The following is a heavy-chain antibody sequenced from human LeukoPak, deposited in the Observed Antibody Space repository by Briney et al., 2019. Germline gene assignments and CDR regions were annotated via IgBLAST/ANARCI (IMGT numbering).Heavy chain of an antibody. CDR3: ARGQPGYSSGWLLPSCPHDY. V-gene: IGHV4-34*01. CDR2: INHSGST. J-gene: IGHJ4*02. Sequence: SETLSLTCAVYGGSFSGYYWSWIRQPPGKGLEWIGEINHSGSTNYNPSLKSRVTISVDTSKNQFSLKLSSVTAADTAVYYCARGQPGYSSGWLLPSCPHDYWGQGTLVTVSS. D-gene: IGHD6-19*01. CDR1: GGSFSGYY.